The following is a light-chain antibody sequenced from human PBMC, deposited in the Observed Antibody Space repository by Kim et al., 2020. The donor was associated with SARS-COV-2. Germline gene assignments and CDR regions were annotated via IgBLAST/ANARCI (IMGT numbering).Light chain of an antibody. V-gene: IGLV3-1*01. CDR2: EDN. J-gene: IGLJ2*01. Sequence: VSQGQTATITCSGDKLGEKYACWYQQKPGQSPVLVIYEDNRRPSEIPARFSGSNSGNTATLTISGTQAMDEADYYCQAWDSSAVVFGGGTQLTVL. CDR3: QAWDSSAVV. CDR1: KLGEKY.